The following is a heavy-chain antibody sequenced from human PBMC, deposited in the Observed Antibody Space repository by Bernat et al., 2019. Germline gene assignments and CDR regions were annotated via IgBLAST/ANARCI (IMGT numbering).Heavy chain of an antibody. J-gene: IGHJ4*02. CDR1: GGSFSGYY. CDR2: INHSGST. Sequence: QVQLQQWGAGLLKPSETLSLTCAVYGGSFSGYYWSWIRQPPGKVLEWIGEINHSGSTNYNPSLKSRVTISVDTSKNELSLKLSSVTAADTAVYYCARVRLGYDWGQGTLVAVSS. D-gene: IGHD7-27*01. V-gene: IGHV4-34*01. CDR3: ARVRLGYD.